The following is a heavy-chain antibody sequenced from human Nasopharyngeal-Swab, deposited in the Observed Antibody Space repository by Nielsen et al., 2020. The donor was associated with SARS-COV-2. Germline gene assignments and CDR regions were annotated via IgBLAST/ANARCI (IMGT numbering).Heavy chain of an antibody. J-gene: IGHJ4*02. CDR3: ARASRGTSTRTFDY. Sequence: GGSLRLSCAASGFTFSSYSMNWVRQAPGKGLEWVSSISSSSSYIYYADSVKGRFTISRDNAKNSPYLQMNSLRAEDTAVYYCARASRGTSTRTFDYWGQGTLVTVSS. D-gene: IGHD1-1*01. CDR1: GFTFSSYS. CDR2: ISSSSSYI. V-gene: IGHV3-21*01.